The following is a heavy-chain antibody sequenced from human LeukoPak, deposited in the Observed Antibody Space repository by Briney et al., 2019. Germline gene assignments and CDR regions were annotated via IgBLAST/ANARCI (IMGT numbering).Heavy chain of an antibody. CDR3: ARGQAITMVRGVMWGWSDP. D-gene: IGHD3-10*01. CDR1: GGTFSGYY. Sequence: SETLSLTCAVYGGTFSGYYWSWIRPPPGKELEWIGEINHSGSTNYNPSLKSRVTISVDTSKNQFSLKLSSVTAADTAVYYCARGQAITMVRGVMWGWSDPWGQGTLVTVSS. J-gene: IGHJ5*02. CDR2: INHSGST. V-gene: IGHV4-34*01.